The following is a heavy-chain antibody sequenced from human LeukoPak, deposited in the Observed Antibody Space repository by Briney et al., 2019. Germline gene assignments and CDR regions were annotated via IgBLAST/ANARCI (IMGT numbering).Heavy chain of an antibody. J-gene: IGHJ5*02. D-gene: IGHD3-10*01. V-gene: IGHV3-33*01. CDR1: GFTFSRHG. Sequence: GRSLRLSCAASGFTFSRHGMHWVRQAPGKGLEWLALIWYDGTNKYYADSVKGRFTISRDNSKNTLYLQMNSLRAEDTAVYYCARGLWFGELFEFNWFDPWGQGTLVTVSS. CDR3: ARGLWFGELFEFNWFDP. CDR2: IWYDGTNK.